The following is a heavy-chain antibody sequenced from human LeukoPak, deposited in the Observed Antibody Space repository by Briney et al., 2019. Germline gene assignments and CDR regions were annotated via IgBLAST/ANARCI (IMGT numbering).Heavy chain of an antibody. Sequence: ETLSLTCTVSGGSISNTEYYWSWVRQAPGKGLEWVSAVSGSGGTTYYADSVKGRFTISRDNSRNTLYLQMNSLRAEDTAVYYCARGTLAGYFLGFWGQGTLVTVSS. CDR2: VSGSGGTT. D-gene: IGHD3-9*01. J-gene: IGHJ4*02. CDR1: GGSISNTEYY. V-gene: IGHV3-23*01. CDR3: ARGTLAGYFLGF.